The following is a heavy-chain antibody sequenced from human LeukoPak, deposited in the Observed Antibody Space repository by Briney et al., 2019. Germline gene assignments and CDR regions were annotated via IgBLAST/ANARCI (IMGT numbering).Heavy chain of an antibody. Sequence: GGSLRLSCAASGFTFSSYWMSWVRQAPGKGLEWVANIKQDGSEKYYVDSVKGRFTIPRDNAKNSLYLQMNSLRAEDTAVYYCARDHKFRYYDFWSGYYTDGMDVWGQGTTVTVSS. CDR3: ARDHKFRYYDFWSGYYTDGMDV. J-gene: IGHJ6*02. CDR1: GFTFSSYW. D-gene: IGHD3-3*01. CDR2: IKQDGSEK. V-gene: IGHV3-7*01.